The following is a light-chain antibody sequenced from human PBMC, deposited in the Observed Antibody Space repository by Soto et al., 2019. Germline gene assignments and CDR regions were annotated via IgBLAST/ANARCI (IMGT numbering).Light chain of an antibody. Sequence: TQSARTLSLYPGESATLSCRASQRISRNLAWYQQKPGQAPRLLIYDASTRATAIPARFSGSGSETEFTLTISSLQSEDSAVYYCQQYNNWPPWTFGQGTKVDIK. V-gene: IGKV3-15*01. CDR1: QRISRN. J-gene: IGKJ1*01. CDR2: DAS. CDR3: QQYNNWPPWT.